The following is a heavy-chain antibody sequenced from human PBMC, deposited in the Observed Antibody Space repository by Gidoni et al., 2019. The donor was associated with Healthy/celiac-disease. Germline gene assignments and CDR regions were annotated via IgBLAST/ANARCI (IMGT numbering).Heavy chain of an antibody. CDR3: ARVSCSSTSCSDPYYYGMDV. V-gene: IGHV3-21*01. D-gene: IGHD2-2*01. CDR1: GFTFSSYS. J-gene: IGHJ6*02. Sequence: EVQLVESGGGLVKPGGSLRLSCAASGFTFSSYSMNWVRQAPGKGLAWVSSISSSSSYIYYAESGKGRFTISRDNAKNSRYLQMNSLRAEDTAVYYCARVSCSSTSCSDPYYYGMDVWGQGTTVTVSS. CDR2: ISSSSSYI.